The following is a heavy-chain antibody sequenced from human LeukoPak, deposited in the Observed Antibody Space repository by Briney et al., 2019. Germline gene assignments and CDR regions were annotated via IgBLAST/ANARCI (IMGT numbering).Heavy chain of an antibody. Sequence: SETLSLTCAVYGGSFSGYYWSWIRQPPGKGLEWIGEINHSGSTNYNPSLKSRVTISVDTSKNQFSLKLSSVTAAGTAVYYCARGSGHCSGGSCYGDYWGQGTLVTVSS. J-gene: IGHJ4*02. CDR1: GGSFSGYY. CDR3: ARGSGHCSGGSCYGDY. CDR2: INHSGST. D-gene: IGHD2-15*01. V-gene: IGHV4-34*01.